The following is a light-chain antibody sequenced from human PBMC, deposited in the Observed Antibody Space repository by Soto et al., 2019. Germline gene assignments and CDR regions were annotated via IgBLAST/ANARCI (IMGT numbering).Light chain of an antibody. CDR1: QSLVHIDGNTY. Sequence: DLVLTQTRLSSPVTLGQPASISCRSSQSLVHIDGNTYFNWLQQRRGQPPRLLIYKISNRFPGVPDRFSGSGAGTDFTLKISRVEAEDVGVYYCMQATQSYTFGQGTRLEIK. J-gene: IGKJ2*01. CDR2: KIS. CDR3: MQATQSYT. V-gene: IGKV2-24*01.